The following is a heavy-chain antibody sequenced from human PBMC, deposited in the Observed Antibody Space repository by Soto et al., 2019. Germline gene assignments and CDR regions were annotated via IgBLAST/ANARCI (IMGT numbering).Heavy chain of an antibody. CDR1: CDSISSGDHY. D-gene: IGHD1-26*01. V-gene: IGHV4-30-4*01. CDR2: IYYSGTA. CDR3: ARGAYRDSSSYFDY. Sequence: QVQLQESGPGLVKPSQTLSLTCTVSCDSISSGDHYWSWIRQAPGNGLECIGYIYYSGTAYFRPYLQRRVTISVDKSKIQFPLKLNSVTAADTAVYYCARGAYRDSSSYFDYWGQGTLVPVSS. J-gene: IGHJ4*02.